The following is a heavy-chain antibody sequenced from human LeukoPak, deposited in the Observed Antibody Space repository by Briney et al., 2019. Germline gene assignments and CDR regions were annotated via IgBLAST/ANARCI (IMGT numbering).Heavy chain of an antibody. Sequence: PSETLSLTCAVYGWSFSSYYWSWIRQPPGKGLEWIGEINHSGSTNYNPSLKSRVTISVDTSKNQFSLKLSSVTAADTAVYYCARRGRYCSSTSCYAGPYYYYMDVWGKGTTVTISS. CDR1: GWSFSSYY. CDR3: ARRGRYCSSTSCYAGPYYYYMDV. V-gene: IGHV4-34*01. CDR2: INHSGST. J-gene: IGHJ6*03. D-gene: IGHD2-2*01.